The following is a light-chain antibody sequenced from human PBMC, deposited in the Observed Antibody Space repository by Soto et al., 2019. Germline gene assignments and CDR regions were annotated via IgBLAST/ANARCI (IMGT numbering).Light chain of an antibody. CDR1: NSDVGGYNF. Sequence: QSALTQPASVSGSPGQSITISCTGTNSDVGGYNFVSWYQQHPGKAPRLIIYEVSSRPSGVSYRFSGSKSGNTASLTISGLQAGDEADYYCSAYTRRNTLVLFGGGTQLTVL. CDR2: EVS. CDR3: SAYTRRNTLVL. J-gene: IGLJ3*02. V-gene: IGLV2-14*01.